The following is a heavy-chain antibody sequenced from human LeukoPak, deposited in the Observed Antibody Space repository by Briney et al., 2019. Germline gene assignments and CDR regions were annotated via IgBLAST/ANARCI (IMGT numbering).Heavy chain of an antibody. J-gene: IGHJ4*02. D-gene: IGHD6-19*01. CDR3: ARAIQGVGLAYFDY. CDR2: IYHSGST. V-gene: IGHV4-30-2*01. CDR1: GGSISSGGYS. Sequence: SQTLSLTCAVSGGSISSGGYSWSWIRQPPGKGLEWIGYIYHSGSTYYNPSLKSRVTISVDRSKNQFSLKLSSVTAADTAVYYCARAIQGVGLAYFDYWGQGTLVTVSS.